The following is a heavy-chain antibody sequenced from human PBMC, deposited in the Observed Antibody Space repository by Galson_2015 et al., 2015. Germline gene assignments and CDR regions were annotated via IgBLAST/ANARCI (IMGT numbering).Heavy chain of an antibody. V-gene: IGHV3-13*01. Sequence: SLRLSCAASGFTFSSYDMHWVRQATGKGLEWVSAIGTAGDTYYPGSVKGRFTISRENAKNSLYLQMNSLRAGDTAVYYCPRGRGVSSFWSGASNWFDPWGQGTLVTVSS. D-gene: IGHD3-3*01. J-gene: IGHJ5*02. CDR1: GFTFSSYD. CDR2: IGTAGDT. CDR3: PRGRGVSSFWSGASNWFDP.